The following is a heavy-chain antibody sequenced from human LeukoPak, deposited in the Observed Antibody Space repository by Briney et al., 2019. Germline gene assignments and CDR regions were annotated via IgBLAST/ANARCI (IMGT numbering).Heavy chain of an antibody. CDR1: GFTFSSYA. J-gene: IGHJ4*02. V-gene: IGHV3-66*01. Sequence: GGSLRLSCAASGFTFSSYAMHWVRQAPGKGLEWVSVIYSGGSTYYADSVKGRFTISRDNSKNTLYLQMNSLRAEDTAVYYCARDTPSSGLDYWGQGTLVTVSS. CDR2: IYSGGST. CDR3: ARDTPSSGLDY. D-gene: IGHD6-19*01.